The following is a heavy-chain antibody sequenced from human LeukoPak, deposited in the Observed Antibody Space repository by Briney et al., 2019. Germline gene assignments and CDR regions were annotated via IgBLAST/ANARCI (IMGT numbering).Heavy chain of an antibody. CDR3: ARVSIAAAGRGSFDY. J-gene: IGHJ4*02. CDR1: GFTFSSYS. D-gene: IGHD6-13*01. Sequence: PGGSLRLSCAASGFTFSSYSMNWVRQAPGKGLEWVSYISSGSGTIYYADSVKGRFTISRDNAKNSLYLQMNSLRAEDTAMYYCARVSIAAAGRGSFDYWGQGTLVTVSS. CDR2: ISSGSGTI. V-gene: IGHV3-48*01.